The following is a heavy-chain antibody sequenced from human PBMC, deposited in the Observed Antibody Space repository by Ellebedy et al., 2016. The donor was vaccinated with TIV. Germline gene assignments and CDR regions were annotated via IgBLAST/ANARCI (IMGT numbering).Heavy chain of an antibody. CDR2: ISSNGGST. J-gene: IGHJ4*02. D-gene: IGHD6-13*01. Sequence: PGGSLRLSCAASGFTFSSYAMHWVRQAPGKGLEYVSAISSNGGSTYYANSVKGRFTISRDNSKNTLYLQMGSLRAEDMAVYYCARRPSIAAAGIFDYWGQGTLVTVSS. V-gene: IGHV3-64*01. CDR1: GFTFSSYA. CDR3: ARRPSIAAAGIFDY.